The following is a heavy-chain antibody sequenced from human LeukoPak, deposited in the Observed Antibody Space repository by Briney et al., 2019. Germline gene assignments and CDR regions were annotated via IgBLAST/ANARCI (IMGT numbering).Heavy chain of an antibody. CDR3: AKAFCGGDCLGPFDY. J-gene: IGHJ4*02. Sequence: PGGSLRLSCAASGFTFSSYGMHWVRQAPGKGLEWVAFIRYDGSNKNYADSVKGRFTISRDNSKNTLYLQMNSLRAEDTAVYYCAKAFCGGDCLGPFDYWGQGTLVTVSS. CDR1: GFTFSSYG. V-gene: IGHV3-30*02. CDR2: IRYDGSNK. D-gene: IGHD2-21*01.